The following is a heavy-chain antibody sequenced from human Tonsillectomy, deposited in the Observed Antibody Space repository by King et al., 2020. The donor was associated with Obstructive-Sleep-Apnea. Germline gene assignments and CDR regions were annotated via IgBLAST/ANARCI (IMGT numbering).Heavy chain of an antibody. CDR3: ATVADY. CDR2: ITWNGDSA. J-gene: IGHJ4*02. V-gene: IGHV3-9*01. Sequence: VQLVESGGGLVQPGGSLRLSCAGSGFTFDAFAMYWVRQAPGKGLEWVSGITWNGDSAGYADSVRGRFTISRDNAKNSLYLHMTSLRSDDTAMYYCATVADYWGQGTLITVSS. CDR1: GFTFDAFA.